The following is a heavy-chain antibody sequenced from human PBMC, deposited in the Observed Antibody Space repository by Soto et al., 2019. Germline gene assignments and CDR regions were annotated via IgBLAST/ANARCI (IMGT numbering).Heavy chain of an antibody. V-gene: IGHV4-61*01. CDR2: IYYTGTT. D-gene: IGHD5-18*01. CDR3: ARNSRGYIYGYYFDY. Sequence: PSETLSLTCTVSGGSVHDGIYYWIWLRQPPGKGLEWIGYIYYTGTTNYNPSLKSHVTISVDTSKNQFSLKVKSATAADTAVYFCARNSRGYIYGYYFDYWGQGTLVTVSS. CDR1: GGSVHDGIYY. J-gene: IGHJ4*02.